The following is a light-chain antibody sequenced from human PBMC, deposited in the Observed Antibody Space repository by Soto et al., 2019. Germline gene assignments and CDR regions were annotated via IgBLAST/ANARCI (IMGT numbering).Light chain of an antibody. CDR1: SSNIGTNI. J-gene: IGLJ2*01. V-gene: IGLV1-44*01. Sequence: QSVVTQPPSASGTPGQRVTISCSGSSSNIGTNIVNWYQHLPGTAPKLLIYRNDQRPSGVPDRFSGSKSGTSASLAISGLQSEDEADYYCAAWDDSLNGPVFGGGTKLTVL. CDR2: RND. CDR3: AAWDDSLNGPV.